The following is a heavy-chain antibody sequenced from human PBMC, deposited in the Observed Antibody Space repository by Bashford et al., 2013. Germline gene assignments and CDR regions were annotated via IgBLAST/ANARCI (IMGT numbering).Heavy chain of an antibody. V-gene: IGHV4-59*01. CDR1: GGSISSYY. J-gene: IGHJ6*02. CDR3: ARLGDSSGYYYYGLDV. Sequence: SETLSLTCTVSGGSISSYYWSWIRQPPGKGLEWIGYIYYSGSTNYNPSLKSRVTISVDTSKNQFSLKLSSVTAADTAVYYCARLGDSSGYYYYGLDVWGQGTTVTVSS. D-gene: IGHD3-22*01. CDR2: IYYSGST.